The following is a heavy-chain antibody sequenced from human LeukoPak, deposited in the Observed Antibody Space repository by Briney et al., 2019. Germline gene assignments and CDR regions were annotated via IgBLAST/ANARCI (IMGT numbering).Heavy chain of an antibody. CDR2: LSSDGGTA. V-gene: IGHV3-74*01. Sequence: GRSLRLSCAASGFTFSSYWMHWVRQAPGKGLVWVSRLSSDGGTARYADSVKGRFTISRDNAKNTLFLQMDSLRAEDTAVYYCARDNNWNYPDYWGQGTLVTVSS. D-gene: IGHD1-7*01. CDR3: ARDNNWNYPDY. J-gene: IGHJ4*02. CDR1: GFTFSSYW.